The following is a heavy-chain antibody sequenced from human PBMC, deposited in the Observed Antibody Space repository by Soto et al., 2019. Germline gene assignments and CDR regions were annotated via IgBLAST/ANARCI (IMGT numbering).Heavy chain of an antibody. CDR2: IYYSGST. CDR1: GSSVSSGRYY. Sequence: SETLCRTCTVSGSSVSSGRYYWSWIRQPPGKGLEWIGYIYYSGSTNYNPSLKSRVTISVDTSKNQFSLKLSSVTAADAAVYYCAREGVDTANYGMDVWGQGTTVTVSS. V-gene: IGHV4-61*01. J-gene: IGHJ6*02. D-gene: IGHD5-18*01. CDR3: AREGVDTANYGMDV.